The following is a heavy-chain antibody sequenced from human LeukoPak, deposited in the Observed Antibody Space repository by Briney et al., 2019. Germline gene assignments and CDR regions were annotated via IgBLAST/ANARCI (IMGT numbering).Heavy chain of an antibody. Sequence: SETLSLTCTVSGGSISSYYWSWIRQPPGKGLEWIGYIYYSGSTNYNPSLKSRVTISVDTSKNQFSLKLSSVTAADTAIYYCARDLSSEVVATTIDSWGQGTLVTVSS. D-gene: IGHD5-12*01. CDR1: GGSISSYY. J-gene: IGHJ4*02. CDR2: IYYSGST. V-gene: IGHV4-59*12. CDR3: ARDLSSEVVATTIDS.